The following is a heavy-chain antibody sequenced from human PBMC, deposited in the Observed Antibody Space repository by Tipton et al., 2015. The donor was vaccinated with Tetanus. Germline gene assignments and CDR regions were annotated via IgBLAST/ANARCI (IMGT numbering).Heavy chain of an antibody. J-gene: IGHJ3*01. CDR2: IRSIAHGGTT. V-gene: IGHV3-49*04. CDR1: GFTFGDYA. Sequence: SLRLSCTASGFTFGDYAMSWVRQAPGKGLEWVGFIRSIAHGGTTDYAASAKGRFTISRDDSTSIAYLQMNSLKTEDTAVYYCTRLIASWGQGKLVTGSS. D-gene: IGHD2/OR15-2a*01. CDR3: TRLIAS.